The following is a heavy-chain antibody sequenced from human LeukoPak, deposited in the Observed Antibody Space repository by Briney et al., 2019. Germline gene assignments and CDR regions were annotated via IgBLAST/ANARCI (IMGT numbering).Heavy chain of an antibody. CDR2: IYTSGST. Sequence: SETLSLTCTVSGGSISSDYWSRIRQPAGKGLEWIGRIYTSGSTNYNPSLKSRVTMSVDTSKNQFSLKLSSVTAADTAVYYCARNYDFWSGYWARWAFDIWGQGTMVTVSS. CDR3: ARNYDFWSGYWARWAFDI. J-gene: IGHJ3*02. D-gene: IGHD3-3*01. V-gene: IGHV4-4*07. CDR1: GGSISSDY.